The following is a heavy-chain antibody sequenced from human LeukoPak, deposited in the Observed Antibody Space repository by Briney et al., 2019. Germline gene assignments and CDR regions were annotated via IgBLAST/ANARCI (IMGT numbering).Heavy chain of an antibody. CDR2: IRYDGSNK. CDR1: GFTFSSYG. D-gene: IGHD3-10*01. J-gene: IGHJ4*02. V-gene: IGHV3-30*02. CDR3: AKERRFRGTGWYFDY. Sequence: KTGGSLRLSCAASGFTFSSYGMHWVRQAPGKGLEWVAFIRYDGSNKYYADSVKGRFTISRDNSKNTLYLQMNSLRAEETAVYYCAKERRFRGTGWYFDYWGQGTLVTVSS.